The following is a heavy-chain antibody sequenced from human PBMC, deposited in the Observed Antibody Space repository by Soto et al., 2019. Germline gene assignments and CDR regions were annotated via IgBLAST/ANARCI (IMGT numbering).Heavy chain of an antibody. CDR2: IYYSGST. CDR1: GGSVSSGSYY. V-gene: IGHV4-61*01. CDR3: ARDRALYYDFWSAKSADAFDI. Sequence: SETLSLTCTVSGGSVSSGSYYWSWIRQPPGKGLEWIGYIYYSGSTNYNPSLKSRVTISVDTSKNQFSLKLSSVTAADTAVYYCARDRALYYDFWSAKSADAFDIWGQGTMVTVSS. J-gene: IGHJ3*02. D-gene: IGHD3-3*01.